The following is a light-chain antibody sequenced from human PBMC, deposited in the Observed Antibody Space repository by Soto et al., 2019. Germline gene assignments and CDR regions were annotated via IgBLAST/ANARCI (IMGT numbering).Light chain of an antibody. CDR1: SSNIGSNT. V-gene: IGLV1-44*01. CDR2: IND. J-gene: IGLJ2*01. Sequence: QSVLTQPPSASGTPGQRVTISCFGSSSNIGSNTVNWYQQLPGTAPKLLIYINDRRPSGVPDRFSGSKSGTSASLAISGLQSGDEADYYCAAWDDSMNGPVFGGGTKVTVL. CDR3: AAWDDSMNGPV.